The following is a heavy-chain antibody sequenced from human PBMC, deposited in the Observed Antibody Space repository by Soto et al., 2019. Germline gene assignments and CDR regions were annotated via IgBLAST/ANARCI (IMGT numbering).Heavy chain of an antibody. V-gene: IGHV1-18*01. J-gene: IGHJ5*02. CDR2: ISAYNGNT. CDR1: GHTFTSYG. CDR3: ARRHGSGSYYTTHNWFDP. Sequence: ASVKVSCKASGHTFTSYGISWVRQAPGQGLEWMGWISAYNGNTNYAQKLQGRVTMTTDTSTSTAYMELRSLRSDDTAVYYCARRHGSGSYYTTHNWFDPWGPGTPFTVSS. D-gene: IGHD3-10*01.